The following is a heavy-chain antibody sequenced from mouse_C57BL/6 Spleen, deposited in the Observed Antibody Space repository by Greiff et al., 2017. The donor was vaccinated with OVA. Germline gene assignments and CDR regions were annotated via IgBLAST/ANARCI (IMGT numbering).Heavy chain of an antibody. CDR2: IDPSDSYT. V-gene: IGHV1-50*01. CDR3: ASLRYDLYYFDY. D-gene: IGHD1-1*01. J-gene: IGHJ2*01. CDR1: GYTFTSYW. Sequence: QVQLQQPGAELVKPGASVKLSCKASGYTFTSYWMQWVKQRPGQGLEWIGEIDPSDSYTNYNQKFKGKATLTVDTSSSTAYMQLSSLTSEDSAVYYCASLRYDLYYFDYWGKGTTLTVSS.